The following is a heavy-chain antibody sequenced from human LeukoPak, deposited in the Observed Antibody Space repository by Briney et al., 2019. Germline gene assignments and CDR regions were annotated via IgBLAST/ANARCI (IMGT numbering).Heavy chain of an antibody. V-gene: IGHV4-4*07. CDR2: IYTSGST. Sequence: KPSETLSLTCTVSGGSISSYYWSWIRQPAGKGLEWIGRIYTSGSTNYNPSLKSRVTMSVDTSKNQFSLKLSSVTAADTAVYYCASTYYDFWSGYCLGYWGQGTLVTVSS. CDR1: GGSISSYY. CDR3: ASTYYDFWSGYCLGY. D-gene: IGHD3-3*01. J-gene: IGHJ4*02.